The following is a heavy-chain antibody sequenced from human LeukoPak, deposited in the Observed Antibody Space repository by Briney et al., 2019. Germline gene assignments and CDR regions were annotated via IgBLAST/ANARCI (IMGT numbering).Heavy chain of an antibody. Sequence: XETLSLTCAVYGGSFSGYYWSWIRQPPGKGLEWIGEINHSGSTNYNPSLKSRVTISVDTSKNQFSLKLSSVTAADTAVYYCARGRDRYCSSTSCPFDPWGQGTLVTVSS. CDR2: INHSGST. CDR3: ARGRDRYCSSTSCPFDP. D-gene: IGHD2-2*01. CDR1: GGSFSGYY. V-gene: IGHV4-34*01. J-gene: IGHJ5*02.